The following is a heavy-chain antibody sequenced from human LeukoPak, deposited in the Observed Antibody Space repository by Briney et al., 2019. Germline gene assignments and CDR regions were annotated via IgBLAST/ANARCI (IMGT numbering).Heavy chain of an antibody. J-gene: IGHJ4*02. CDR1: GFTVSSNY. CDR2: IYSGGST. V-gene: IGHV3-53*01. CDR3: AKGRTVTIHFDY. D-gene: IGHD4-17*01. Sequence: GGSLRLSCAASGFTVSSNYMSWVRQAPGKGLEWVSVIYSGGSTYYADSVKGRFTISRDNSKNTLYLQMNSLRAEDTAVYYCAKGRTVTIHFDYWGQGTLVTVSS.